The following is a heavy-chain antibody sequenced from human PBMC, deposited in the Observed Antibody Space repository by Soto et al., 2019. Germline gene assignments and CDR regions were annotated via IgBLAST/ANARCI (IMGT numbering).Heavy chain of an antibody. D-gene: IGHD3-3*01. J-gene: IGHJ5*02. CDR1: GGSVNGYY. Sequence: PSATLSLTCAVYGGSVNGYYWNWSRQPPGKGLEWIGEINHTGGTHYNPSLKSRVTMSVDTSKNQFSLRLSSVTAADTAIYYCATRITVFGLLIPPFDPWGQGTQVTVSS. V-gene: IGHV4-34*01. CDR3: ATRITVFGLLIPPFDP. CDR2: INHTGGT.